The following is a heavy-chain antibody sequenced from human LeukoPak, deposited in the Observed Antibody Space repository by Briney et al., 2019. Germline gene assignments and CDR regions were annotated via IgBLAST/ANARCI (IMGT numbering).Heavy chain of an antibody. D-gene: IGHD2-2*02. J-gene: IGHJ4*02. V-gene: IGHV5-51*01. CDR3: ASCSTSCYM. CDR1: GYSFTRYW. Sequence: PGGSLQISCQGSGYSFTRYWIGGGRQVTGKGVEGMGMIYPGDSDTRYSPSFHGQVSISADNSLSTAYLQWSSLKASDTARYYCASCSTSCYMWGQGTLVTVSS. CDR2: IYPGDSDT.